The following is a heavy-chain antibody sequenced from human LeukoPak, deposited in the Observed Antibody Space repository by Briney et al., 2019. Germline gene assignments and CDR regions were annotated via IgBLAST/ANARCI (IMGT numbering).Heavy chain of an antibody. V-gene: IGHV1-8*01. CDR2: MNPNSGNT. CDR3: AKDREQQLVTGAFDI. D-gene: IGHD6-13*01. J-gene: IGHJ3*02. Sequence: GASVKVSCKASGYTFTSYDINWVRQATGQGLEWMGWMNPNSGNTGYAQKFQGRVTMTRNTSISTAYMELSSLRAEDTAVYYCAKDREQQLVTGAFDIWGQGTMVTVSS. CDR1: GYTFTSYD.